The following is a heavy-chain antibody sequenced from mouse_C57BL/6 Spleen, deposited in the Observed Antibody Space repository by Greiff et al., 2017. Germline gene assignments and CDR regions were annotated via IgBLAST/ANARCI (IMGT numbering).Heavy chain of an antibody. J-gene: IGHJ2*01. V-gene: IGHV1-64*01. CDR1: GYTFTSYW. CDR2: IHPNSGST. CDR3: ARSDGYYVEDYFDY. D-gene: IGHD2-3*01. Sequence: QVQLQQPGAELVKPGASVKLSCKASGYTFTSYWMHWVKPRPGQGLEWIGMIHPNSGSTNYNEKFKSKATLTVDKSSSTAYIQLSSLTSDDSAVYYCARSDGYYVEDYFDYWGQGTTLTVAS.